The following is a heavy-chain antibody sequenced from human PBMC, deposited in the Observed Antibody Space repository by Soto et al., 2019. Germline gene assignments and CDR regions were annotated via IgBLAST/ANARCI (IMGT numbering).Heavy chain of an antibody. CDR1: GGSINSATYY. CDR3: PYEMEYLSQLFDP. J-gene: IGHJ5*02. V-gene: IGHV4-39*01. Sequence: SETLSLTCTVSGGSINSATYYWAWLRQAPGKRLEWFASVYHNGNTYYTPSLRSRLTISVETSKNQFSMDLSSVTAADTAVYYFPYEMEYLSQLFDPWGQGTQVTVSS. D-gene: IGHD2-8*01. CDR2: VYHNGNT.